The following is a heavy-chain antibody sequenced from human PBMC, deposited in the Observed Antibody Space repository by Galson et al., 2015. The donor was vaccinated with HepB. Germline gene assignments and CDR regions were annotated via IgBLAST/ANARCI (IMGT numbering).Heavy chain of an antibody. V-gene: IGHV3-53*01. CDR2: IYRSSSST. J-gene: IGHJ4*02. D-gene: IGHD7-27*01. Sequence: SLRLSCAASGFSVYSNYMNWVRQAPGEGLEWVSLIYRSSSSTNYADVVRGRFTISRDTSKNTVYLQMSRLRADDTAMYYCAQLGTGYWGRGTLVTVSS. CDR3: AQLGTGY. CDR1: GFSVYSNY.